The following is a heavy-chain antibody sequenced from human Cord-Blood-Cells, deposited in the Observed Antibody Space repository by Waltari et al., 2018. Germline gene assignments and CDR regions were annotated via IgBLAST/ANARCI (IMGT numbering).Heavy chain of an antibody. D-gene: IGHD3-16*01. CDR1: GGSISSSSYY. J-gene: IGHJ4*02. CDR2: IYYSGST. CDR3: ARHGPTRPASWGDY. V-gene: IGHV4-39*01. Sequence: QLQLQESGPGLVKPSETLSLTCTVSGGSISSSSYYWGWLRQPPGKGLAWIGSIYYSGSTYYNPSLKSRVTISVDTSKNQFSLKLSSVTAADTAVYYCARHGPTRPASWGDYWGQGTLVTVSS.